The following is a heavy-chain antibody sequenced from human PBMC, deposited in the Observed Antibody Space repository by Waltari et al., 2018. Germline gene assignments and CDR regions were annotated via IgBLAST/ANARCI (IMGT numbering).Heavy chain of an antibody. CDR1: GYTFTGSY. V-gene: IGHV1-2*02. J-gene: IGHJ4*02. D-gene: IGHD6-19*01. CDR3: ARAIWSRQWLIPAY. Sequence: QVQLVQSGAEVKKPGASVKVSCKASGYTFTGSYMRWVRQAPGQGLEWMGGINPNGGGKNHAQRCKGRVTMTRDTAISTAYMELSRLSPDETAVYYWARAIWSRQWLIPAYWGQGTLGTVAS. CDR2: INPNGGGK.